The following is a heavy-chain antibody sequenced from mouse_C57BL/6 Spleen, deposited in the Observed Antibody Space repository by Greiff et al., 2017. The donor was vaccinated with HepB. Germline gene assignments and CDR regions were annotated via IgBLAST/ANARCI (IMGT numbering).Heavy chain of an antibody. V-gene: IGHV1-53*01. CDR2: INPSNGGT. D-gene: IGHD1-1*01. CDR3: ARSRFITTTSDD. Sequence: QVQLQQPGTELVKPGASVKLSCKASGYTFTSYWMHWVKQRPGQGLEWIGNINPSNGGTNYNEKFKSKATLTVDKSSSTAYMQLSSLTSEDSAVDYCARSRFITTTSDDWGQGTTLTVSS. J-gene: IGHJ2*01. CDR1: GYTFTSYW.